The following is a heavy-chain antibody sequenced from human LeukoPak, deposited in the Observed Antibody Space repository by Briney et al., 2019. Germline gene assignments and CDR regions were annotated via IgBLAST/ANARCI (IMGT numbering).Heavy chain of an antibody. V-gene: IGHV4-38-2*02. CDR2: IYHSGST. CDR1: GFTFSSYA. CDR3: ARDWEAAAGL. D-gene: IGHD6-13*01. Sequence: GSLRLSCAASGFTFSSYAMSWVRQAPGKGLEWIGSIYHSGSTYYNPSLKSRVTISVDTSKNQFSLKLSSVTAADTAVYYCARDWEAAAGLWGQGTLVTVSS. J-gene: IGHJ4*02.